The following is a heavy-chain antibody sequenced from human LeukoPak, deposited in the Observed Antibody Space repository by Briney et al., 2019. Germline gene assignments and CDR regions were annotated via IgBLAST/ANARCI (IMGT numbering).Heavy chain of an antibody. Sequence: GGSLRLSCAASGFTFSSYSMNWVRQAPGKGLEWVSYISSSSSTIYYADSVKGRFTISRDNAKNSLYLQMNSLRAEDTAVYYCAKDLGVGYDFWSGYSAFDYWGQGTLVTVSS. D-gene: IGHD3-3*01. CDR3: AKDLGVGYDFWSGYSAFDY. V-gene: IGHV3-48*04. CDR2: ISSSSSTI. CDR1: GFTFSSYS. J-gene: IGHJ4*02.